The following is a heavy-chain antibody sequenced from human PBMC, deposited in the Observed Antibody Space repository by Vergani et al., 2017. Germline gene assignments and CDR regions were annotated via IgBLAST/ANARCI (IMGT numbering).Heavy chain of an antibody. D-gene: IGHD3-10*01. V-gene: IGHV1-69-2*01. Sequence: EVQLIQSGAEVKKPGTTVKISCKTSGYTFTDYYIYWVQQAPGKGLEWMGRVDPEDGEAIYAEKFQGRLTISADTSMEKAYLELSSLRSEDTAVYYCATWPYKYGSGWPPRDYWGQGTLGTVSP. J-gene: IGHJ4*02. CDR2: VDPEDGEA. CDR1: GYTFTDYY. CDR3: ATWPYKYGSGWPPRDY.